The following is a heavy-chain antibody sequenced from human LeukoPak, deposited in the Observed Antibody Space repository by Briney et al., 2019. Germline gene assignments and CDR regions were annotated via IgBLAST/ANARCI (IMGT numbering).Heavy chain of an antibody. D-gene: IGHD3-22*01. Sequence: SETLSLTCAVYGGSFSSYYWSWIRQPPGKGLEWIGYIYYSGSTNYNPSLKSRVTISVDTSKNQFSLKLSSVTAADTAVYYCARTTYDSSGYYYELSAFDIWGQGTMVTVSS. V-gene: IGHV4-59*01. CDR2: IYYSGST. CDR3: ARTTYDSSGYYYELSAFDI. J-gene: IGHJ3*02. CDR1: GGSFSSYY.